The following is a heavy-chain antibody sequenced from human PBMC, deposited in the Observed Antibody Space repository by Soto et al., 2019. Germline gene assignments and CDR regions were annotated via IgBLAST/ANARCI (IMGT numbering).Heavy chain of an antibody. D-gene: IGHD5-12*01. CDR2: ISAYNGNT. Sequence: ASVKVSCKASGYTFTSYGISWVRQAPGQRLEWMGWISAYNGNTNYAQKLQGRVTMTTDTSASTAYMELSSLRSEDTAVYYCAREDRYSGSSYYFDYWGQGTLVTVSS. CDR1: GYTFTSYG. J-gene: IGHJ4*02. CDR3: AREDRYSGSSYYFDY. V-gene: IGHV1-18*01.